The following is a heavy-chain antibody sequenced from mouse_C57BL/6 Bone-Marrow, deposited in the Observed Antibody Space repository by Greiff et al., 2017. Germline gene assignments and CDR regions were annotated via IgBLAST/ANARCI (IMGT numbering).Heavy chain of an antibody. D-gene: IGHD1-1*02. CDR2: LWSAGST. CDR3: AKEGGCDYDSYFDV. J-gene: IGHJ1*03. Sequence: QVQLQQPGPGLVQPSQSLYMTCKVSGFSFTSYGVHWVRQSPGQGLEWLGELWSAGSTDYNAAFMSRLSITKDNSKSQVFIKMNSLQADDTAIYFCAKEGGCDYDSYFDVWGTGTTVTVSS. CDR1: GFSFTSYG. V-gene: IGHV2-5*01.